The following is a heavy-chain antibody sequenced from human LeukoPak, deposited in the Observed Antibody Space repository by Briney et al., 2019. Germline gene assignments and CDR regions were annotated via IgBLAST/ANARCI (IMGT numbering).Heavy chain of an antibody. D-gene: IGHD3-10*01. Sequence: GGSLRLSFAASGLTVSSNYMNRVRQAPGKGLEWVSVIYSGGSTYYADSVKGRFTISRDNSKNTLYLQMNSLRAEDTAVYYCARGAYGSGSYGDNWFDPWGQGTLVTVSS. V-gene: IGHV3-66*01. CDR1: GLTVSSNY. CDR2: IYSGGST. J-gene: IGHJ5*02. CDR3: ARGAYGSGSYGDNWFDP.